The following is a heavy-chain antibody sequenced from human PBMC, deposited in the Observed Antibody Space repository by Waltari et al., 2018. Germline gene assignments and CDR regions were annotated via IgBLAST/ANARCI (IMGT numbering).Heavy chain of an antibody. V-gene: IGHV3-74*03. Sequence: VQLVASGGGLVQPGGSLRLSCAASGFTFGPYWLHRGRQAPGKGLVGVASINSDGRATLYADSVKGRFTISRDNAKNTLYLQMISLRAEDTAVYYCAKRDYCGDRGYLPLFDWWGQGTLVTVSS. D-gene: IGHD3-22*01. CDR2: INSDGRAT. J-gene: IGHJ4*02. CDR1: GFTFGPYW. CDR3: AKRDYCGDRGYLPLFDW.